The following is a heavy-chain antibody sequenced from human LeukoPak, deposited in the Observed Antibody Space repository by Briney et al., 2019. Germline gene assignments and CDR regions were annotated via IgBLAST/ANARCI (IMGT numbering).Heavy chain of an antibody. V-gene: IGHV1-18*01. D-gene: IGHD3-22*01. CDR2: ISAYSGNT. Sequence: ASVKVSCKASGYTFTSYGISWVRQAPGQGLEWMGWISAYSGNTNYAQKFQGRVTMTRNTSISTAYMELSSLRSEDTAVYYCARGRWGVYDSSGYYYEDFQHWGQGTLVTVSS. CDR1: GYTFTSYG. J-gene: IGHJ1*01. CDR3: ARGRWGVYDSSGYYYEDFQH.